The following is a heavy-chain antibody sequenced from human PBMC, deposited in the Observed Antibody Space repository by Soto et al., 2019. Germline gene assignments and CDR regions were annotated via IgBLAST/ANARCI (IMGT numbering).Heavy chain of an antibody. Sequence: VQLQESGPGLVKPSETLSLTCTVSGGSITSYYWSWIRQPPGKGLEWMGYIYYSGRTNYNPSLKSRVTISVATSKNHVSLELNSVTAADTAVYYCARDLGYGMDVWGQGTTVTVSS. CDR3: ARDLGYGMDV. CDR1: GGSITSYY. V-gene: IGHV4-59*01. CDR2: IYYSGRT. J-gene: IGHJ6*02.